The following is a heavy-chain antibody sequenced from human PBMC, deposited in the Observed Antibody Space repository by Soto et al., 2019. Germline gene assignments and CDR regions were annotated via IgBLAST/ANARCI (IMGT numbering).Heavy chain of an antibody. V-gene: IGHV1-69*01. CDR1: GGTFSSYA. J-gene: IGHJ6*02. CDR3: ARDPLDYYDSSGYYYYYGMDV. CDR2: IIPIFGTA. D-gene: IGHD3-22*01. Sequence: QVQLVQSGAEVKKPGSSVKVSCKASGGTFSSYAISWVRQAPGQGLEWMGGIIPIFGTANYAQKFQGRVTLTADESTSTTYMELSSLRSEDTAVYYCARDPLDYYDSSGYYYYYGMDVWGQGTTVTVSS.